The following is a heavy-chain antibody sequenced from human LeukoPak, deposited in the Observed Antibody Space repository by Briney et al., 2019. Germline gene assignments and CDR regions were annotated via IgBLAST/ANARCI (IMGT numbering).Heavy chain of an antibody. J-gene: IGHJ5*02. CDR1: GYGFTSYD. CDR2: MNPNSGNT. Sequence: ASVKVSCKASGYGFTSYDIKWVRKAPGQGLEWMGWMNPNSGNTGYAQNFQGRVTITRDTSISTAYMELSSLRSEDTAVYYCVRLAVRGVIGPWGQGTLVTVSS. V-gene: IGHV1-8*03. CDR3: VRLAVRGVIGP. D-gene: IGHD3-10*01.